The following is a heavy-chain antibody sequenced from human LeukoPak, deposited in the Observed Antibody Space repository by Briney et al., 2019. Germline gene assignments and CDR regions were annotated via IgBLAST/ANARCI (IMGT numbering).Heavy chain of an antibody. Sequence: GGSLRLSCAASGFSFSTYNMNWVRQAPGKGLERVSSIVSTSSLMSYTDSVKGRFTISRDNAKNSLYLQMNSLRAEDTAVYFCARDLRDTSMITYPYFMDVWGKGTTVTISS. D-gene: IGHD5-18*01. V-gene: IGHV3-21*01. CDR1: GFSFSTYN. J-gene: IGHJ6*03. CDR3: ARDLRDTSMITYPYFMDV. CDR2: IVSTSSLM.